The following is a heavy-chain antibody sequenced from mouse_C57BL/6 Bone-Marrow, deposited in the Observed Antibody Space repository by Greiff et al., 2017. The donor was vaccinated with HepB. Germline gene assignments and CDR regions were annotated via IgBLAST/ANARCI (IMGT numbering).Heavy chain of an antibody. CDR3: VRKLGDVYFDV. J-gene: IGHJ1*03. CDR1: GFSFNTYA. D-gene: IGHD4-1*01. Sequence: EVQGVESGGGLVQPKGSLKLSCAASGFSFNTYAMNWVRQAPGKGLEWVARIRSKSNNYATYYADSVKDRFTISRDDSESMLYLQMNNLKTEDTAMYYCVRKLGDVYFDVWGTGTTVTVSS. CDR2: IRSKSNNYAT. V-gene: IGHV10-1*01.